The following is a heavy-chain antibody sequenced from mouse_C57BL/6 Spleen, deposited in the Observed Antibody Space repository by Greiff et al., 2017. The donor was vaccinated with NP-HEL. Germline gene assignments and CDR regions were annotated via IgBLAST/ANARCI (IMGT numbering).Heavy chain of an antibody. J-gene: IGHJ4*01. V-gene: IGHV5-12*01. Sequence: EVQGVESGRGLVQPGGSLKLSCAASGFTFSDYYMYWVRQTPEKRLEWVAYISNGGGSTYYPDTVKGRFTISRDNAKNTLYLQMSRLKSEDTAMYYCARQGQLRLRYYAMDYWGQGTSVTVSS. CDR3: ARQGQLRLRYYAMDY. CDR2: ISNGGGST. CDR1: GFTFSDYY. D-gene: IGHD3-2*02.